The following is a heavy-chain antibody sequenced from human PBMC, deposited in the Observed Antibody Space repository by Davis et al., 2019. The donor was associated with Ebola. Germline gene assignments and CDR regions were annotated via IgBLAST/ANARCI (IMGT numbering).Heavy chain of an antibody. CDR3: TKPPGRDGMDV. J-gene: IGHJ6*02. D-gene: IGHD1-26*01. CDR2: ISSSSSYI. Sequence: GGSLRLSCAASGFTFSSYSMNWVRQAPGKGLEWVSSISSSSSYIYYADSVKGRFTISRDNAKNSLYLQMNNLRAEDTAMYYCTKPPGRDGMDVWGQGTTVTVSS. V-gene: IGHV3-21*01. CDR1: GFTFSSYS.